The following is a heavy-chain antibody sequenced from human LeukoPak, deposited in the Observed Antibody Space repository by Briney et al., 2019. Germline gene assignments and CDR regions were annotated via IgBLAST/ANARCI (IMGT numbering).Heavy chain of an antibody. CDR2: ISGGGAAT. D-gene: IGHD3-22*01. J-gene: IGHJ5*02. Sequence: GGSLRLSCAASGFTFSSYSMNWVRQAPGKGLEWVSGISGGGAATYYADSVKGRFTISRDNSKNTLYLQMNSLRAEDTALYYCAKDFSDSTGYYNWFDTWGQGTLVTVSS. CDR1: GFTFSSYS. V-gene: IGHV3-23*01. CDR3: AKDFSDSTGYYNWFDT.